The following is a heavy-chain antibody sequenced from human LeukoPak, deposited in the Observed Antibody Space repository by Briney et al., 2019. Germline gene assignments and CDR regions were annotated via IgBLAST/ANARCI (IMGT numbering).Heavy chain of an antibody. Sequence: GGSLRLSCAASGFTFSSYAMHWVRQAPGKGLEYVSAISSNGGSTYYANSLKGRFTISRDNSKNTLYLQMGSLRAEDMAVYYCARGEVLGMGSGYRAYYYYMDVWGKGTTVTISS. D-gene: IGHD5-12*01. V-gene: IGHV3-64*01. CDR2: ISSNGGST. CDR1: GFTFSSYA. CDR3: ARGEVLGMGSGYRAYYYYMDV. J-gene: IGHJ6*03.